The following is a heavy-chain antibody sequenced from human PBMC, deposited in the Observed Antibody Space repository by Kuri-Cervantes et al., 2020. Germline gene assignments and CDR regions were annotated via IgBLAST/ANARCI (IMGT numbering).Heavy chain of an antibody. CDR3: ARGSSGWYLGAWFDT. J-gene: IGHJ5*02. CDR2: ISAYNGNT. D-gene: IGHD6-19*01. CDR1: GYTFTSYG. V-gene: IGHV1-18*01. Sequence: ASGKVSCKASGYTFTSYGISWVRHAPGQGLEWMGWISAYNGNTNYAQKLQCRVTMTTDTSTSTAYMELRSLRSDHTAVYYCARGSSGWYLGAWFDTWGQGTLVTVS.